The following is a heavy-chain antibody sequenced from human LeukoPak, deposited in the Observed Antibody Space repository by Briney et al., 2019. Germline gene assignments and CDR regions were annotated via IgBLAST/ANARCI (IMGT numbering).Heavy chain of an antibody. Sequence: ASVKVSCKSSGYTFTNYGITLVRQAPGQGLEWMGWISGYNGNTNYAQKFQDRVTMTTDTSTSTAYMELRSLRSDDTAVYYCARGARLVVRGVIGPCDYWGQGALVSVSS. CDR3: ARGARLVVRGVIGPCDY. CDR1: GYTFTNYG. J-gene: IGHJ4*02. V-gene: IGHV1-18*01. D-gene: IGHD3-10*01. CDR2: ISGYNGNT.